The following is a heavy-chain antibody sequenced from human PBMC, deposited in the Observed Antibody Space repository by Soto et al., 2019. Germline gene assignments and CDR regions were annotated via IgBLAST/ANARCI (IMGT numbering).Heavy chain of an antibody. CDR2: IDPSDSYT. CDR3: ARPNGYCSGGSCYSSYYGMDV. CDR1: GYSFTSHW. D-gene: IGHD2-15*01. V-gene: IGHV5-10-1*01. J-gene: IGHJ6*02. Sequence: GESLKISCKGSGYSFTSHWISWVRQMPGKGLEWMGRIDPSDSYTNYSPSFQGHVTISADKSISTAYLQWSSLKASDTAMYYCARPNGYCSGGSCYSSYYGMDVWGQGTTVT.